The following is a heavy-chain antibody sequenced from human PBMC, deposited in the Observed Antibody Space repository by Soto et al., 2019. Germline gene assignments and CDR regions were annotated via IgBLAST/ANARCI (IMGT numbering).Heavy chain of an antibody. CDR1: GFTFSSYW. J-gene: IGHJ6*02. Sequence: GGSLRLSCAASGFTFSSYWMHWVRQAPWKGLVWVSRINSDGSSTSYADSVKGRFTISRDNAKNTLYLQMNSLRAEDTAVYYCNARSSSGLYYYYGMDVWGQGTTVTVSS. V-gene: IGHV3-74*01. D-gene: IGHD6-6*01. CDR3: NARSSSGLYYYYGMDV. CDR2: INSDGSST.